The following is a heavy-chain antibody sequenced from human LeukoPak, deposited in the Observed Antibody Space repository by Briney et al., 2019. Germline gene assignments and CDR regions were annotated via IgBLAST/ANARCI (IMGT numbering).Heavy chain of an antibody. D-gene: IGHD3-22*01. V-gene: IGHV1-2*04. CDR2: INPNSGDT. CDR1: GYTFTGYY. J-gene: IGHJ4*02. Sequence: ASVKVSCTASGYTFTGYYMHWVRQAPGQGLEWMGWINPNSGDTNYAQKFQGWVTMTRDTSISTAYMELSRLRSDDTAVYYCARAPTYYYDSSGYYEHHFDYWGQGTLVTVSS. CDR3: ARAPTYYYDSSGYYEHHFDY.